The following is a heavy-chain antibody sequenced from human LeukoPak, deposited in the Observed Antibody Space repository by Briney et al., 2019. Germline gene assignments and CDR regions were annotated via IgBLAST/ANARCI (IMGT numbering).Heavy chain of an antibody. J-gene: IGHJ4*02. CDR2: IYYRGTT. CDR1: GVPLSSRNYY. V-gene: IGHV4-39*01. Sequence: PSETLSLTCPVSGVPLSSRNYYWVWIRQPPGKGLEWCGNIYYRGTTYYNPSLKSRVIISVDTSKNQFSLKLSSVTAADTAVYYCARHLGIGNYYFDYWGQGTLVTVSS. CDR3: ARHLGIGNYYFDY. D-gene: IGHD1-14*01.